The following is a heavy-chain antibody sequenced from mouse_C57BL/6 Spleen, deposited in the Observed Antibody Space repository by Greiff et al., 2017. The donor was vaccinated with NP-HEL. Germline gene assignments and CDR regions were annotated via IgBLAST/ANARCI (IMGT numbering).Heavy chain of an antibody. J-gene: IGHJ1*03. CDR1: GYTFTSYW. Sequence: QVQLQQPGAELVMPGASVKLSCKASGYTFTSYWMHWVKQRPGQGLEWIGEIDPSDSYTNYNQKFKGKSTLTVDKSSSTAYMQLSSLTSEDSAVYDCARGITTVVYFDVWGTGTTVTVSS. V-gene: IGHV1-69*01. CDR3: ARGITTVVYFDV. D-gene: IGHD1-1*01. CDR2: IDPSDSYT.